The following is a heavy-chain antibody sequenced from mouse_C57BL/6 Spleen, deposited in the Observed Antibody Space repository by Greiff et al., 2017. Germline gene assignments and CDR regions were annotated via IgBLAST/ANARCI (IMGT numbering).Heavy chain of an antibody. D-gene: IGHD4-1*01. Sequence: QVQLQQSGAELVKPGASVKLSCKASGYTFTSYWMHWVKQRPGQGLEWIGMIHPNSGSTNYNEKFKSKATLTVDKSSSTAYMQLSSLTSEDSAVYYCARERVGLYFDYWGQGTTLTVSS. V-gene: IGHV1-64*01. CDR3: ARERVGLYFDY. CDR2: IHPNSGST. CDR1: GYTFTSYW. J-gene: IGHJ2*01.